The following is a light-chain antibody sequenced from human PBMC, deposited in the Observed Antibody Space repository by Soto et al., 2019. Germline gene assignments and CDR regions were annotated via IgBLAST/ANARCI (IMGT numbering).Light chain of an antibody. CDR3: QQANSFPPT. CDR2: AAS. V-gene: IGKV1-39*01. Sequence: DIQMTQSPSSLSASVGDRVTITCRASQRMLTYLNWFQKTTGKATKLLIYAASSLQSGVPSRFSGSGYGTDFTLTISSLQPEDFATYYCQQANSFPPTFGQGTRLEIK. J-gene: IGKJ5*01. CDR1: QRMLTY.